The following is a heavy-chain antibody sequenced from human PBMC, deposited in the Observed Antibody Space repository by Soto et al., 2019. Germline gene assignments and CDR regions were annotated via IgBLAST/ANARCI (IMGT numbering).Heavy chain of an antibody. J-gene: IGHJ6*02. D-gene: IGHD3-10*01. CDR2: ISGSGGST. CDR3: AKRGGEYYYYGMDV. Sequence: GGSLRLSFAASVFTFSSYAMSWVRQAPGKGLEWVSAISGSGGSTYYADSVKGRFTISRDNSKNTLYLQMNSLRAEDTAVYYCAKRGGEYYYYGMDVWGQGTTVTVSS. V-gene: IGHV3-23*01. CDR1: VFTFSSYA.